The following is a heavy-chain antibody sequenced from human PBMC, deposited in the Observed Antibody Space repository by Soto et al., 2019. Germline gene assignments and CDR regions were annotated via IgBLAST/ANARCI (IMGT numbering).Heavy chain of an antibody. J-gene: IGHJ6*02. CDR2: IDTSGTP. D-gene: IGHD3-16*01. CDR3: ARGPRGYVYYHGMDV. V-gene: IGHV4-4*07. Sequence: QVQVQESGPGLVKPSETLSLTCTVSGGSISSYYVSWIRQSAGKGLEWIGRIDTSGTPNYNPSLKSRVTMSVDASKSQFSLNLSSVTAADTAVYYCARGPRGYVYYHGMDVWGQGTTVTVSS. CDR1: GGSISSYY.